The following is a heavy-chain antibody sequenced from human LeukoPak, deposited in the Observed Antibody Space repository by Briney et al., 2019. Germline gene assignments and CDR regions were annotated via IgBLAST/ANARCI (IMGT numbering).Heavy chain of an antibody. CDR3: ASWQASTVMVQRVYN. D-gene: IGHD5-18*01. J-gene: IGHJ4*02. Sequence: PSEPLSLTCAVYGGSFSGSYWSWIRQPPGKGLEWIGEINLSGSTTYTPSLKSRVAIPFDTSKNQFSLKLCFVTSADSAVYYWASWQASTVMVQRVYNWGQGTLVTVSS. V-gene: IGHV4-34*01. CDR2: INLSGST. CDR1: GGSFSGSY.